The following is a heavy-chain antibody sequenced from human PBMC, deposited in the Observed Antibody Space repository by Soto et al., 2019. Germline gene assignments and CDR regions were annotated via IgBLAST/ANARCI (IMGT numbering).Heavy chain of an antibody. V-gene: IGHV4-30-2*01. J-gene: IGHJ4*02. CDR2: IYHSGST. CDR3: ASGQQLVRNY. Sequence: QLQLQESGSGLVKPSQTLSLTCAVSGGSISSGGYSWSWIRQPPGKGLEWIGYIYHSGSTYYNPSLKSRVTTSVDRSKNQFSLKLSSVTAAETAVYYCASGQQLVRNYWGQGTLVTVSS. CDR1: GGSISSGGYS. D-gene: IGHD6-13*01.